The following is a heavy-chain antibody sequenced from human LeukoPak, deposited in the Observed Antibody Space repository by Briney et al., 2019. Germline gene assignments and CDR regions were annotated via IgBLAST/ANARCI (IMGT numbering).Heavy chain of an antibody. V-gene: IGHV3-30-3*01. CDR2: ISYDGSNK. Sequence: PGGSLRLSCAASGFTFSSYAMHWVRQAPGKGLEWVAVISYDGSNKYYADSVKGRFTISRDNSKNTLYLQMNSLRAEDTAVYYCAREGDYGSGPLGSYFDYWGQGTLVTVSS. CDR3: AREGDYGSGPLGSYFDY. D-gene: IGHD3-10*01. J-gene: IGHJ4*02. CDR1: GFTFSSYA.